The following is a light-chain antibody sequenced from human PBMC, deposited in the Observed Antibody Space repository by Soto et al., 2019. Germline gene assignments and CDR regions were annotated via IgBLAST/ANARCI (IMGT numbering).Light chain of an antibody. CDR1: QSVSSR. CDR3: QQRTTCPIS. CDR2: GAS. J-gene: IGKJ4*01. Sequence: EIVLTQFPATLSLSPGDSATLSCRASQSVSSRFALYQHKPSQPPRLLIFGASDLATGIPARFSGSGSGTDFTLTISSLEADDFAVYDCQQRTTCPISFGGGTTVEI. V-gene: IGKV3-11*01.